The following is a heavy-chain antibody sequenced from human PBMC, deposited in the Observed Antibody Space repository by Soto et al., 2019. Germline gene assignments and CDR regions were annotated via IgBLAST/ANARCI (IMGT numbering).Heavy chain of an antibody. CDR2: IIPIFGTA. J-gene: IGHJ2*01. V-gene: IGHV1-69*12. D-gene: IGHD5-12*01. CDR3: ARGNHRWLQLWYFDL. CDR1: GGTFSSYT. Sequence: QVQLVQSGAEVKKPGSSVTVSCKASGGTFSSYTISWVRQAPGQGLEWMGGIIPIFGTANYAQKFKGRVTITADESPSTAYMELSSLRSEDTAVYYCARGNHRWLQLWYFDLWGRGTLVTVSS.